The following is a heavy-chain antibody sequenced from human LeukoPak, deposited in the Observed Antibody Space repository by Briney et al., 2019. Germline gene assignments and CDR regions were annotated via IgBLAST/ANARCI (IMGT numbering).Heavy chain of an antibody. Sequence: PGRSLRPSCAAAGFTFSIYGMQWVRQAPGKGLECVAVIWYDGSNKYCAAFVKGRFPLSRDNSKNTLYLQMHSLRAEDTAVYYCAREHCDSYFDYWGEGTLVTVSS. CDR2: IWYDGSNK. V-gene: IGHV3-33*01. CDR3: AREHCDSYFDY. CDR1: GFTFSIYG. D-gene: IGHD3-22*01. J-gene: IGHJ4*02.